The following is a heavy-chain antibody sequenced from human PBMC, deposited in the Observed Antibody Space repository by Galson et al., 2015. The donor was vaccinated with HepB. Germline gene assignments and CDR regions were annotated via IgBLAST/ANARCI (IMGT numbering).Heavy chain of an antibody. Sequence: SVKVSCKASGYTFTSYYMHWVRQAPGQGLEWMGIINPSGGSTSYTQKFQGRVTMTRDTSTSTVYMELSSLRSEDTAVYYCARGPVGDTMVQGVITLGDAFDIWGQGTMVTVSS. D-gene: IGHD3-10*01. CDR3: ARGPVGDTMVQGVITLGDAFDI. J-gene: IGHJ3*02. CDR2: INPSGGST. V-gene: IGHV1-46*03. CDR1: GYTFTSYY.